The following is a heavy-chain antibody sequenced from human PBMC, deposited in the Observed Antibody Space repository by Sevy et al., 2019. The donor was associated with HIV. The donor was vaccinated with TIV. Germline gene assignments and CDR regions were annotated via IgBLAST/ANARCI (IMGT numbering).Heavy chain of an antibody. J-gene: IGHJ4*02. CDR3: VRAIQSEGSF. CDR2: IKEDDTVK. Sequence: GGSLRLSCVASGFSLESYWMNWVRQAPGKPLEWVANIKEDDTVKYCVESVKGRFTISRDNGRNLVYLLMNNVKVEDTALYYCVRAIQSEGSFWGQGTRVTVSS. D-gene: IGHD2-21*01. V-gene: IGHV3-7*04. CDR1: GFSLESYW.